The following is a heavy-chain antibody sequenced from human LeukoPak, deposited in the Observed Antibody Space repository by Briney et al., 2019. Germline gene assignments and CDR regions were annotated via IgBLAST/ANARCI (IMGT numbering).Heavy chain of an antibody. CDR2: ISGSGGRT. Sequence: PGGSPRLSCAASGFTFSSYVMSWVRQAPGKGLEWVSGISGSGGRTYYADSVKGRFTISRDNSKNTLYLQMNSLRAEDTAVYYCAATYGSGSRGDAFDIWGQGTMVTVSS. CDR3: AATYGSGSRGDAFDI. V-gene: IGHV3-23*01. J-gene: IGHJ3*02. CDR1: GFTFSSYV. D-gene: IGHD3-10*01.